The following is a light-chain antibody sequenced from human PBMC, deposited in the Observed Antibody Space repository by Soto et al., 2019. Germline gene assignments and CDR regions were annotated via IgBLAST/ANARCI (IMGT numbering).Light chain of an antibody. CDR3: LQHSSYPGT. V-gene: IGKV1-17*01. CDR1: QSISNN. Sequence: DVQMTQSPSSLSASVGDRVTITCRASQSISNNLAWHQQRPGKAPKHLIYAASNLESVVPSRFNGSGSGTEFTLTITRLKPEDFANYYCLQHSSYPGTFGQGTNVEIK. J-gene: IGKJ1*01. CDR2: AAS.